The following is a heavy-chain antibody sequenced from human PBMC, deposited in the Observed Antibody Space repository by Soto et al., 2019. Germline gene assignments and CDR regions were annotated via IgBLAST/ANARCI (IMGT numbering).Heavy chain of an antibody. Sequence: PVGSLRLSCAVSGFTFRSYSMNWVRQAPGKGLEWVSYISSGSSTIYYPGSVKGRFTISRDNAKDSLYLQLNSLRAEDTAVYYCERDWCFDFCDQGTVVTVSS. D-gene: IGHD2-15*01. V-gene: IGHV3-48*01. CDR2: ISSGSSTI. CDR3: ERDWCFDF. J-gene: IGHJ4*02. CDR1: GFTFRSYS.